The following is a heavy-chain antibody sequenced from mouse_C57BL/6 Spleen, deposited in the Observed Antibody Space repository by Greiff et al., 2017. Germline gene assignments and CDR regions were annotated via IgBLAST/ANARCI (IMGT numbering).Heavy chain of an antibody. CDR3: ARGGITTVVGYYYY. D-gene: IGHD1-1*01. CDR2: IDPSDSYT. J-gene: IGHJ2*01. V-gene: IGHV1-69*01. CDR1: GYTFTSYW. Sequence: QVQLQQPGAELVMPGASVKLSCKASGYTFTSYWMHWVKQRPGKGLEWIGEIDPSDSYTNYNQKFKGKSTLTVDKSSSTAYMQLSSLTSEDSAGYYCARGGITTVVGYYYYWGQGTTLTGSS.